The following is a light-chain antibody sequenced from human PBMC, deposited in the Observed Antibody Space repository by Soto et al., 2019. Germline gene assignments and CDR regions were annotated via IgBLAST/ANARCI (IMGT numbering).Light chain of an antibody. CDR3: QQCRNWPWT. V-gene: IGKV3-15*01. CDR2: TAS. CDR1: QSISIN. J-gene: IGKJ1*01. Sequence: EIVLTQSPGTLSVSPGDRVTLSCRASQSISINLAWYQHKPGQAPRLLMQTASSRASGVPARISGSGSGTEFTLTISSLQSEDFAVYYCQQCRNWPWTFGQGTKVEVK.